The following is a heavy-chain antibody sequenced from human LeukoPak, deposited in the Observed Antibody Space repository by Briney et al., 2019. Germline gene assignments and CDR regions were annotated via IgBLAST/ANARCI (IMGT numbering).Heavy chain of an antibody. J-gene: IGHJ5*02. D-gene: IGHD2-2*03. Sequence: SETLSLTCTASGGSISSYYWSWIRQPPGKGLEWIGYIYYSGSTNYNPSLKSRVTISVDMSKNQFSLKLSSVTASDTAVYYCARGIGSLDPWGQGTLVTVSS. CDR2: IYYSGST. CDR1: GGSISSYY. V-gene: IGHV4-59*01. CDR3: ARGIGSLDP.